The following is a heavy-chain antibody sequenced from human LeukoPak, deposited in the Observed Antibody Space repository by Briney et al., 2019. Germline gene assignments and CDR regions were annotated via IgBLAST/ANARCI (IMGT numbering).Heavy chain of an antibody. J-gene: IGHJ4*02. CDR2: IIPILDIA. D-gene: IGHD2-2*01. Sequence: GLEWMGRIIPILDIANYAQKFQGRVTITADKSTSTAYMELSSLRSEDTAVYYCAESSQNHWGQGTLVTVSS. CDR3: AESSQNH. V-gene: IGHV1-69*02.